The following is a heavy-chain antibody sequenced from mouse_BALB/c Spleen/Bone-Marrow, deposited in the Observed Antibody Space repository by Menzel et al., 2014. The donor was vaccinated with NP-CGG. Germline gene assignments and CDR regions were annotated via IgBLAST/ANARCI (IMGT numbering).Heavy chain of an antibody. CDR3: ARSDYRFDPLPY. Sequence: VQLQESGAELVMPGASVKMSCKASGHTFTDYWMHWVKQRPGQGLEWIGAIDTSDSYTSYNQKFKGKATLTVDESSSTAYMQLSSLTSEDSAVYNCARSDYRFDPLPYWGQGTLVTVSA. D-gene: IGHD2-14*01. V-gene: IGHV1-69*01. J-gene: IGHJ3*01. CDR1: GHTFTDYW. CDR2: IDTSDSYT.